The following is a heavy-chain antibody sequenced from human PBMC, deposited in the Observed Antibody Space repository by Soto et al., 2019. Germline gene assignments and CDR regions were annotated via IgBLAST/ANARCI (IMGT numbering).Heavy chain of an antibody. CDR2: SSNSGTYT. J-gene: IGHJ4*02. Sequence: VELVESGGGLVKPGGSLRLSCVASGFTFSDYYMSWVRQAPGKGLEWLSYSSNSGTYTKYAGSVKGRFSISRDNAKNSLYLQINSLRGEDTAIYYCARSGDNYNVLDYWGQGPRSPSPQ. CDR1: GFTFSDYY. V-gene: IGHV3-11*06. D-gene: IGHD3-10*02. CDR3: ARSGDNYNVLDY.